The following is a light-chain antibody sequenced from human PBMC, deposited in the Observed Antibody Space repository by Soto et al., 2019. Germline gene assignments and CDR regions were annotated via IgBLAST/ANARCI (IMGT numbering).Light chain of an antibody. CDR2: ATS. Sequence: EIVLTQSPGTLSLSPGETATLSCRASQTVNSDYLAWFQQRPGQAPRLLIFATSRRATDIPDRFSGSGSGTDFNPGITSPEPEAFAVYYCHQFRYSTRTLGQGTKVDI. CDR1: QTVNSDY. V-gene: IGKV3-20*01. CDR3: HQFRYSTRT. J-gene: IGKJ1*01.